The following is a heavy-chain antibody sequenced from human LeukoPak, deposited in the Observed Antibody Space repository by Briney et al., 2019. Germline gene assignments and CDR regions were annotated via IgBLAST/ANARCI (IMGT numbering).Heavy chain of an antibody. CDR3: ARYAALSGPNWLDP. J-gene: IGHJ5*02. Sequence: PSETLSLTCTVSGGSIIGYWWSWIRQPPGKGLEWIGSIRYNGNTYSNPSLKSRVTISVDTSKNQFSMKLSSVTAADTAMYYCARYAALSGPNWLDPWGRGTLVTVSS. V-gene: IGHV4-59*01. CDR2: IRYNGNT. D-gene: IGHD6-19*01. CDR1: GGSIIGYW.